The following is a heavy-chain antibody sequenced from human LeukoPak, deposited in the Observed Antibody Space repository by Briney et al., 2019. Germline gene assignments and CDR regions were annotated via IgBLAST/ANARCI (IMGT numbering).Heavy chain of an antibody. Sequence: KPSETLSLTCAVYGGSFSGHYWRWIRQPPGKGLEWIGEINHSGSTNYNPSLKSRVTISVDTSKNQFSLKLSSVTAADTAVYYCASLYYYGSGKEYNWFDPWGQGTLVTVSS. CDR1: GGSFSGHY. J-gene: IGHJ5*02. V-gene: IGHV4-34*01. CDR2: INHSGST. CDR3: ASLYYYGSGKEYNWFDP. D-gene: IGHD3-10*01.